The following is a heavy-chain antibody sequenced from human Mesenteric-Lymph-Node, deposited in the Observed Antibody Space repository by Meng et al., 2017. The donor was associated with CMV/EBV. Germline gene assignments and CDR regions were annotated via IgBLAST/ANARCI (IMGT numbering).Heavy chain of an antibody. CDR3: AKDGGYSSSWSYFDY. D-gene: IGHD6-13*01. CDR2: ISSSGSTI. J-gene: IGHJ4*02. V-gene: IGHV3-48*03. Sequence: GGSLRLSCEASEFTFKIYDMHWVRQAPGKGLEWISYISSSGSTIYCADSVKGRFTISRDNAESSLYLQMISLRAEDTAVYYCAKDGGYSSSWSYFDYWGQGTLVTVSS. CDR1: EFTFKIYD.